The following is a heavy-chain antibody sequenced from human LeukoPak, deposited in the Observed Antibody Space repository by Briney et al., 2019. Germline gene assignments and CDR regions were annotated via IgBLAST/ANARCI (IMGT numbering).Heavy chain of an antibody. J-gene: IGHJ4*02. D-gene: IGHD2-21*01. CDR3: ARENVVAQGTFDY. CDR1: GYSIGSGHY. V-gene: IGHV4-38-2*02. Sequence: PSETLSLTCSVSGYSIGSGHYWGWIRQPAGKGLEWIGSMYQTGSSYYSPSLKSRVTISLDTSKNQISLKLTFVTAADTAFYFCARENVVAQGTFDYWGQGALVTVSS. CDR2: MYQTGSS.